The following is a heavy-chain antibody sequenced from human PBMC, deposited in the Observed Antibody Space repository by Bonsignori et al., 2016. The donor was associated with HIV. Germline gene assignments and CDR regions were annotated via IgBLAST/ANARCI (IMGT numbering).Heavy chain of an antibody. D-gene: IGHD1-26*01. CDR1: GGSFSNSY. J-gene: IGHJ6*03. CDR3: ARGRRPWESFGDNYYMDV. Sequence: GSLRLSCGVSGGSFSNSYWTWIRQAPGKGLEWIGEINHSGATNYNPSLESRLTLSLDKSKQQFSLKVTSVTAADTAVYYCARGRRPWESFGDNYYMDVWGTGTTVTVSS. V-gene: IGHV4-34*01. CDR2: INHSGAT.